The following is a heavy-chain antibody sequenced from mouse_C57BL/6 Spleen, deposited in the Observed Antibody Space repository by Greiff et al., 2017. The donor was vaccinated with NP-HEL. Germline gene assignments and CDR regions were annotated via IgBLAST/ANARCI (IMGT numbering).Heavy chain of an antibody. V-gene: IGHV1-26*01. CDR2: INPNNGGT. CDR1: GYTFTDYY. D-gene: IGHD1-1*01. CDR3: ARLNYYGSSSP. J-gene: IGHJ2*01. Sequence: EVQLQQSGPALVKPGASVKISCKASGYTFTDYYMNWVKQSHGKSLEWIGDINPNNGGTSYNQKFKGKATLTVDKSSSTAYMELRSLTSEDAAVYYCARLNYYGSSSPWGQGTTLTVSS.